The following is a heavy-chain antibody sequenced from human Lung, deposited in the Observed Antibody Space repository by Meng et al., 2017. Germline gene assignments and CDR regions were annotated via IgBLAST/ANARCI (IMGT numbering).Heavy chain of an antibody. CDR3: ARGPTTMAHDFDY. J-gene: IGHJ4*02. D-gene: IGHD4-11*01. V-gene: IGHV4-34*01. CDR1: GGSFSDYY. CDR2: INHSGST. Sequence: QVTRQELGAGLVKPSETLSLTCVVAGGSFSDYYWGLIRQPPGKGLEWIGEINHSGSTNYNPSLESRATISVDTSQNNLSLKLSSVTAADSAVYYCARGPTTMAHDFDYWGQGTLVTVSS.